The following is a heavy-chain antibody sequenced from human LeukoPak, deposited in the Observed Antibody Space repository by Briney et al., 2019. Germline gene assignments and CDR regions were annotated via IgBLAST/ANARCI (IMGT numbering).Heavy chain of an antibody. V-gene: IGHV3-30*02. D-gene: IGHD3-10*01. J-gene: IGHJ4*02. CDR3: AKDKSMVRELDY. CDR2: IQSDGNNK. CDR1: GFTFSTYG. Sequence: PGGSLRLSCAASGFTFSTYGMSWVRQAPGKGLQWLAFIQSDGNNKYYADSVKGRFTISRDNSKNTLFLQMNSLRAEDTAVYYCAKDKSMVRELDYWGQGNLVTVSS.